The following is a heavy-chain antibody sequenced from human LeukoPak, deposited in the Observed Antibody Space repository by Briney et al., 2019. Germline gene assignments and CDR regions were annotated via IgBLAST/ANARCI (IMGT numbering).Heavy chain of an antibody. D-gene: IGHD1-14*01. J-gene: IGHJ4*02. CDR2: IKEDGSEK. Sequence: GGSLRLSCAASGFTFSRYGMHWVRQAPGKGLEWVANIKEDGSEKYYVGSVKGRFTISRDNAKNSVYLQMNSLRAEDTAVYFCARDRYMAYWGQGTLVTVSS. V-gene: IGHV3-7*01. CDR3: ARDRYMAY. CDR1: GFTFSRYG.